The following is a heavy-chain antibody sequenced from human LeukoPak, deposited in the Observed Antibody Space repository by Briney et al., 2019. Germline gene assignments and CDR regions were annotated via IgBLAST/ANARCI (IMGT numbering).Heavy chain of an antibody. D-gene: IGHD5-12*01. V-gene: IGHV4-34*01. CDR3: ARGRGRYSGYLPYHDY. CDR1: GGSFSGYY. CDR2: INHSGST. J-gene: IGHJ4*02. Sequence: KPSETLSLTCAVYGGSFSGYYWSWIRQPPGKGLEWIGEINHSGSTNYNPSLKSRVTISVDTSKNQFSLKLSSVTAADTAVYYCARGRGRYSGYLPYHDYWGQGTLVTVSS.